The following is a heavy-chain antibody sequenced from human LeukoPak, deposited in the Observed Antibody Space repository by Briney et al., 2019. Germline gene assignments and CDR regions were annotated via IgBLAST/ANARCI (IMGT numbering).Heavy chain of an antibody. CDR2: ISAYNGNT. J-gene: IGHJ4*02. Sequence: GASVKVSCKASGYTFTSYGISWVRQAPGQGLEWMGWISAYNGNTNYAQKLQGRVTMTTDTSTSTAYMELRSLRSDDTAVYYCARAPVIVPAARGPLGYWGQGTLVTVSS. CDR3: ARAPVIVPAARGPLGY. V-gene: IGHV1-18*01. CDR1: GYTFTSYG. D-gene: IGHD2-2*01.